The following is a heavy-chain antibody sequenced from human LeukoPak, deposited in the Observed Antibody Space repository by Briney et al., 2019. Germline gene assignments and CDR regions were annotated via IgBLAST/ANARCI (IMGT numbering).Heavy chain of an antibody. V-gene: IGHV4-4*07. D-gene: IGHD6-19*01. Sequence: SETLSLTCTVSGGSISSYYWSWIRQPAGKGLEWIGRIYTSGSTNYNPSLKSRVTMSVDTSKNQFSLKLSSVTAADTAVYYCARGIAVAVSVAGYYYYYMDVWGKGTTVTVSS. CDR2: IYTSGST. CDR3: ARGIAVAVSVAGYYYYYMDV. CDR1: GGSISSYY. J-gene: IGHJ6*03.